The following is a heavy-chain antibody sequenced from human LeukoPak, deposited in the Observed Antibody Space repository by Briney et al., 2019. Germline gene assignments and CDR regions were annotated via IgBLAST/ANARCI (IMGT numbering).Heavy chain of an antibody. V-gene: IGHV3-74*01. CDR2: INGDGSST. CDR3: ARSQGPYDY. CDR1: GFTFSSYW. J-gene: IGHJ4*02. Sequence: PGGSLRLSCAASGFTFSSYWMNWVRQAPGKGLVWVSRINGDGSSTNYADSVKGRLTISRDNAKNTLYLQLNSLRAEDTAIYYCARSQGPYDYWGQGTLVTVSS.